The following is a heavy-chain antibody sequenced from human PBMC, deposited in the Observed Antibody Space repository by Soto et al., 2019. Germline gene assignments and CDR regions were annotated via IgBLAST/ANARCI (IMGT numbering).Heavy chain of an antibody. CDR2: INAGNGNT. CDR1: GYTFTSYA. V-gene: IGHV1-3*05. J-gene: IGHJ6*02. CDR3: AREGSGYSYGDDGMDV. D-gene: IGHD5-18*01. Sequence: QVQLVQSGAEEKKPGASVKVSCKASGYTFTSYAMHWVRQAPGQRLEWMGWINAGNGNTKYSQKFQGRVTITRDTSASTAYMELSSLRSEDTAVYYCAREGSGYSYGDDGMDVWGQGTTVTVSS.